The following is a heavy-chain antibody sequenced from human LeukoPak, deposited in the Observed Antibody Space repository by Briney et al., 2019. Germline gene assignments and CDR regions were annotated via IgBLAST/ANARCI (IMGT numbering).Heavy chain of an antibody. CDR3: ARRLTQYDCFDP. J-gene: IGHJ5*02. Sequence: SQTLSLTCAICGDSVSSNSVTWNWIRQSPSRGLEWLGRTYYRSTWYNDYAVSVRGRITVNPDTSKNQFSLHLNSVTPEDTAVYYCARRLTQYDCFDPWGQGILVTVSS. CDR1: GDSVSSNSVT. V-gene: IGHV6-1*01. CDR2: TYYRSTWYN. D-gene: IGHD2-2*01.